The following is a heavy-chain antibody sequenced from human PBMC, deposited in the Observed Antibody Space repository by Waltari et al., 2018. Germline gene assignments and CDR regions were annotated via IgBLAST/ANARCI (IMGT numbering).Heavy chain of an antibody. Sequence: EVQLVESGGGLVQPGGSLRLSCAASGFTFSNYWMDWVRQAPGKGLGWVSNIKQDGRECHYVDSVKVRFTISRDNAQNLLYLQINSLRDEDTAVYYCSVSLNHWGQGTLVTVSS. CDR3: SVSLNH. CDR2: IKQDGREC. CDR1: GFTFSNYW. V-gene: IGHV3-7*01. J-gene: IGHJ5*02.